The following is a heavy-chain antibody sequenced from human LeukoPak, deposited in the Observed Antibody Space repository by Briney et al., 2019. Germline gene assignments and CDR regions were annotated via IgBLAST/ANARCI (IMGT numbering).Heavy chain of an antibody. J-gene: IGHJ6*02. CDR3: ARRAYCNGDCTRHYSYYYSMDV. CDR2: IYPGSSDT. V-gene: IGHV5-51*01. CDR1: GYSFSTYW. Sequence: GESLKISCKGSGYSFSTYWIGWVRQMPGKGLEWMGIIYPGSSDTRYSPTFQGQVTISADKSISTAYLQWRSLKASDTAMYYCARRAYCNGDCTRHYSYYYSMDVWGQGTTVTVSS. D-gene: IGHD2-21*02.